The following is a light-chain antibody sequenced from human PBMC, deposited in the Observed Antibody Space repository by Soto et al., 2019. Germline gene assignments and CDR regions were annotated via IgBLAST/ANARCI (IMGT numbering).Light chain of an antibody. CDR1: QTISSW. CDR2: KAS. J-gene: IGKJ1*01. Sequence: DIQMTQSPSTLSGSVGDRVTNTCRASQTISSWLAWYHQKPGKAPKLLIYKASTLKSGVPSRFSSSGSGTEFTLTISSLQPDDFATYYCQHYNSYSEAFGQGTKVDNK. V-gene: IGKV1-5*03. CDR3: QHYNSYSEA.